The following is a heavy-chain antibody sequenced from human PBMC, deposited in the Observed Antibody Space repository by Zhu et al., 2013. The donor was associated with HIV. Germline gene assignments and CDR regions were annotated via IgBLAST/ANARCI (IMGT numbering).Heavy chain of an antibody. CDR1: GGTFSNYA. CDR2: IIPILGTT. CDR3: ARGEGSDNTGYWVY. D-gene: IGHD3-22*01. J-gene: IGHJ4*02. V-gene: IGHV1-69*01. Sequence: QVHLVQSGAEVKKPGSSVKVSCKASGGTFSNYAISWVRQAPGQGLEWMGGIIPILGTTNYAQKFQGRVTITADESTSTAYMELSSLRSEDTAVYYCARGEGSDNTGYWVYWGQGTLVTVSS.